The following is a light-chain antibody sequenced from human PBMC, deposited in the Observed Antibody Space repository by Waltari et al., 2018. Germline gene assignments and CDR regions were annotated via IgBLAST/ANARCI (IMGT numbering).Light chain of an antibody. CDR1: SSDVGFYNR. V-gene: IGLV2-18*02. Sequence: QSALTQPPSVSGSPGQSVTISCTGTSSDVGFYNRVSWYQQSPGTAPKLMIYAVTKRPSGFPDRVSGSKSGDTASLTISGRQAEDEADYYCSSYTSSNTYLFGTGTKVTVL. CDR2: AVT. J-gene: IGLJ1*01. CDR3: SSYTSSNTYL.